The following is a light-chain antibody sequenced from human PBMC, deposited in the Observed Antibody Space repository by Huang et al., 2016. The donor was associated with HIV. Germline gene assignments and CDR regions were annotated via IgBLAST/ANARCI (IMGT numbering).Light chain of an antibody. CDR3: QQTYITPLT. V-gene: IGKV1-39*01. Sequence: DIQMTQSPSSLSASVGDRVTITCRASQSISSYLNWYQQKPGTAPKVLIYAATNLQNGVPSRVRCRGGWTDFTLTINNLQPEDSATYYCQQTYITPLTFGQGTKLEIK. J-gene: IGKJ2*01. CDR2: AAT. CDR1: QSISSY.